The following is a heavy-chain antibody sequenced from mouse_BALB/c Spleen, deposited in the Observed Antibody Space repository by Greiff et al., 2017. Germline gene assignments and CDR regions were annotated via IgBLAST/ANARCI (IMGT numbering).Heavy chain of an antibody. J-gene: IGHJ2*01. D-gene: IGHD3-3*01. CDR3: ARDGGDHFDY. V-gene: IGHV5-4*02. CDR1: GFTFSDYY. Sequence: EVKVVESGGGLVKPGGSLKLSCAASGFTFSDYYMYWVRQTPEKRLEWVATISDGGSYTYYPDSVKGRFTISRDNAKNNLYLQMSSLKSEDTAMYYCARDGGDHFDYWGQGTTLTVSS. CDR2: ISDGGSYT.